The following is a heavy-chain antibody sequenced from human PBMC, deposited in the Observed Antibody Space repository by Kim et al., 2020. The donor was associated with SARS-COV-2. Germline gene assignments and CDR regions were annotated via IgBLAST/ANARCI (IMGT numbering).Heavy chain of an antibody. J-gene: IGHJ4*02. D-gene: IGHD3-22*01. V-gene: IGHV3-30*18. CDR3: AKDVADYYDSSGYYYAPGY. Sequence: GGSLRLSCAASGFTVSSYGMHWVRQAPGQGLEWVAVISYDGSNKYYADSVKGRFTISRDNSKNTLYLQMNSLRAEDTAVYYCAKDVADYYDSSGYYYAPGYWGQGTLVTVSS. CDR2: ISYDGSNK. CDR1: GFTVSSYG.